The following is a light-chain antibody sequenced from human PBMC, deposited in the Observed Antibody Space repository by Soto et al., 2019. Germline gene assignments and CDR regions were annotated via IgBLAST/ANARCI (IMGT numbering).Light chain of an antibody. Sequence: DIQMTQAPSTLYASVGDRVTITCRASQSISNWLAWYQQKPGKATKLMISGASSLDSGVQSRISDSGCGTEFTLTISSLKPDDCATYDCQQYDSYSYTFGQGTKLEIK. J-gene: IGKJ2*01. CDR2: GAS. V-gene: IGKV1-5*01. CDR1: QSISNW. CDR3: QQYDSYSYT.